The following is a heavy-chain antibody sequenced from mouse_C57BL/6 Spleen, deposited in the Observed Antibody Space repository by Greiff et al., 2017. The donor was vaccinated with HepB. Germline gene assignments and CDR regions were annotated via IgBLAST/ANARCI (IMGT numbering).Heavy chain of an antibody. CDR1: GFTFSDYG. CDR2: ISSGSSTI. CDR3: ARPRADYYAMDY. J-gene: IGHJ4*01. D-gene: IGHD3-3*01. V-gene: IGHV5-17*01. Sequence: EVKLVESGGGLVKPGGSLKLSCAASGFTFSDYGMHWVRQAPEKGLEWVAYISSGSSTIYYADTVKGRFTISRDNAKNTLFLQMTSLRSEDTAMYYWARPRADYYAMDYWGQGTSVTVSS.